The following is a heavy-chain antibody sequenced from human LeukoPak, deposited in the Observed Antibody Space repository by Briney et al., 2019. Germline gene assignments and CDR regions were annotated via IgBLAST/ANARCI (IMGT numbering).Heavy chain of an antibody. CDR3: ARGDGDGYNFGY. Sequence: ASVKVSCKASGGTFSSYTISWVRQAPGQGLEWMGRIIPILGIANYAQKFQGRVTITADKSTSTAYMELSSLRSEDTAVYYCARGDGDGYNFGYWGQGTLVTVSS. V-gene: IGHV1-69*02. CDR1: GGTFSSYT. D-gene: IGHD5-24*01. CDR2: IIPILGIA. J-gene: IGHJ4*02.